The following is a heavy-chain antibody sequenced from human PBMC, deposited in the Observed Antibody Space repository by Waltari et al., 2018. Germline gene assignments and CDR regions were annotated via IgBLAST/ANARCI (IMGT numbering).Heavy chain of an antibody. CDR2: INHSGST. J-gene: IGHJ4*02. V-gene: IGHV4-34*01. Sequence: QVQLQQWGAGLLKPSETLSLTCAVYGGSFSGYYWSWLRQPPGKGLEWIGEINHSGSTNYNPSLKSRVTISVDTSKNQFSLKLSSVTAADTAVYYCAREGSGYCSGGSCYSFDYWGQGTLVTVSS. CDR1: GGSFSGYY. D-gene: IGHD2-15*01. CDR3: AREGSGYCSGGSCYSFDY.